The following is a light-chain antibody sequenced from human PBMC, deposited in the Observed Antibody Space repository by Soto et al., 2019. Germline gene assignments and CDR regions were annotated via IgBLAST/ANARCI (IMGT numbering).Light chain of an antibody. Sequence: VLTEALGTLRVFTGKRVTLSCRASQRLSSNLAWYQQRPGQAPRLLIYGASSRATGIPDRFSGSGSGTEFTLTISSLQPEDFATYYCQQLTSHPFPFGQGT. CDR2: GAS. J-gene: IGKJ5*01. V-gene: IGKV3D-15*01. CDR1: QRLSSN. CDR3: QQLTSHPFP.